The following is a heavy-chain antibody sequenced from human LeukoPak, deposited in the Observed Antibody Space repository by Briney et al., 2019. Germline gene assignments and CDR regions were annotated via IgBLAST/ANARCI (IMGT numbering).Heavy chain of an antibody. CDR2: IGISGGST. J-gene: IGHJ4*02. D-gene: IGHD3-10*01. Sequence: GGSLRLSCAASGFTFSSYGMSWVRQAPGKGLEWVSGIGISGGSTYYADSVKGRFTISRDNSKNTLSLQMNSLRAENKAFYYCAKDHGPGNYCNLPDYWGQGTLVTVSS. V-gene: IGHV3-23*01. CDR3: AKDHGPGNYCNLPDY. CDR1: GFTFSSYG.